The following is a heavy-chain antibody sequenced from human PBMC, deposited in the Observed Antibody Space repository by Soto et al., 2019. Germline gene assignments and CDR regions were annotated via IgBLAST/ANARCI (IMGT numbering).Heavy chain of an antibody. CDR1: GGSISSYY. CDR2: IYYSGST. J-gene: IGHJ6*03. Sequence: KQSQTLSLPCTVSGGSISSYYWSWIRQPPGKGLEWIGYIYYSGSTNYNPSLKSRVTISVDTSRNQFYLKLSSVTAADTAVYYCARQGVVARLEYQLFDYYYMDVWGKGTTVTVSS. D-gene: IGHD2-2*01. V-gene: IGHV4-59*08. CDR3: ARQGVVARLEYQLFDYYYMDV.